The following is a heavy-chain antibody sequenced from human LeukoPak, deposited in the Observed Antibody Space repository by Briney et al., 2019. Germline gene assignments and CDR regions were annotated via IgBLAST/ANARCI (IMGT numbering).Heavy chain of an antibody. D-gene: IGHD3-10*01. J-gene: IGHJ4*02. V-gene: IGHV3-30*18. Sequence: PGGSLRLSCAASGFTFSNYGMHWVRQAPGKGLEWVAVLSYDGNNKYYADSVKGRFTISRDNSKNTLYLQMNSLTAEDTAVYYRAKDPRVREVTGGFDYWGQGTLVTVSS. CDR3: AKDPRVREVTGGFDY. CDR1: GFTFSNYG. CDR2: LSYDGNNK.